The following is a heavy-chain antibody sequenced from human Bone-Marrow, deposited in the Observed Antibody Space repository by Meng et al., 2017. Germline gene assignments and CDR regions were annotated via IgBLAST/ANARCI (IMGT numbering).Heavy chain of an antibody. CDR3: ARDWYRDSYYYGMDV. Sequence: GESLKSSCAASGFTFDDYGMGWVRQVPGKGLEWVFGISWNGGKIGYADSVKGRFTISRDNAKNKNSLYLQMNSLRAEDTALYYCARDWYRDSYYYGMDVWGQGTTVTVSS. CDR2: ISWNGGKI. V-gene: IGHV3-20*04. D-gene: IGHD6-13*01. CDR1: GFTFDDYG. J-gene: IGHJ6*02.